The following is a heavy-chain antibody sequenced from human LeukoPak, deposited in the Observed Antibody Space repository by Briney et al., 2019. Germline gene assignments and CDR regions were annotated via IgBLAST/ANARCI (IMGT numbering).Heavy chain of an antibody. Sequence: GASVKVSCKASGDTLTRHGISWVRQAPGQGLEWMGRISLYNGDTNYAQKFQGRVTMTTDTSTSTVYMELRSLKSDDTAVYYCAWDESTATALPWGQGTLVTVFS. V-gene: IGHV1-18*01. CDR3: AWDESTATALP. CDR2: ISLYNGDT. J-gene: IGHJ5*02. D-gene: IGHD4-11*01. CDR1: GDTLTRHG.